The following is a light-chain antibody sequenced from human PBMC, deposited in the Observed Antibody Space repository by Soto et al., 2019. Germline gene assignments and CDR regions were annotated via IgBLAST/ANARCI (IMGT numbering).Light chain of an antibody. CDR2: KTS. CDR3: QQYKDYWT. CDR1: QGINGW. V-gene: IGKV1-5*03. Sequence: DIQMTQSPSSVSASVGDRVTITCRASQGINGWLAWYQRKPGKAPKLLIHKTSNLESGVPLRFSGSGSGTEFTLTISSLQPGDFATYYCQQYKDYWTFGQGTKVDIK. J-gene: IGKJ1*01.